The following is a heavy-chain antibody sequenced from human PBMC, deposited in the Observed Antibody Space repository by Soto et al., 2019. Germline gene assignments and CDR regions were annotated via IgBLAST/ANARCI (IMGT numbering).Heavy chain of an antibody. J-gene: IGHJ5*02. CDR1: GFTFSSYA. CDR2: ISGSGGST. D-gene: IGHD3-3*01. CDR3: AKDLTYYDFWSGYP. V-gene: IGHV3-23*01. Sequence: EGSLRLSCAASGFTFSSYAMSWVRQAPGKGLEWVSAISGSGGSTYYADSVKGRFTISRDNSKNTLYLQMNSLRAEDTAVYYCAKDLTYYDFWSGYPWGQGTLVTVSS.